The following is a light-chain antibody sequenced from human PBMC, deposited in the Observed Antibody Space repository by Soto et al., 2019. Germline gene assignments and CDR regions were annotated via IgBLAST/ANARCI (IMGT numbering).Light chain of an antibody. J-gene: IGLJ1*01. CDR3: SSYTSSSTLLYV. V-gene: IGLV2-14*01. CDR1: SSDVGGYNY. CDR2: DVS. Sequence: QSVRTQPASVSGSPGQSITISCTGTSSDVGGYNYVSWYQQHPGKAPKLMIYDVSNRPSGVSNRFSGSKSGNTASLTISGLQAEDDADYYCSSYTSSSTLLYVFGTGTKVTVL.